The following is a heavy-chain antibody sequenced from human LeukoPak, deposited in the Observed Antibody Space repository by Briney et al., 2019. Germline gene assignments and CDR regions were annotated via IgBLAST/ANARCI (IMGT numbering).Heavy chain of an antibody. CDR1: GFTFGSYA. V-gene: IGHV3-23*01. CDR3: AKDFTIFGVVSYYFDY. CDR2: ISGSGGST. J-gene: IGHJ4*02. Sequence: PGGSLRLSCAASGFTFGSYAMSWVRQAPGKGLEWVSAISGSGGSTYYADSVKGRFTISRDNSKNTLYLQMNSLRAEDTAVYYCAKDFTIFGVVSYYFDYWGQGTLVTVSS. D-gene: IGHD3-3*01.